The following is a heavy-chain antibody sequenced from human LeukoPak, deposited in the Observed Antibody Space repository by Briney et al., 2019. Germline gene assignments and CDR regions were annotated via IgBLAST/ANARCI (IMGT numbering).Heavy chain of an antibody. CDR2: ISSSGSAI. Sequence: GGSLRLSCAASGFTFSDYYMSWIRQAPGKGLEWISYISSSGSAIYYADSVKGRFTISRDNAKNSLYLQMNSLRAEDTAVYYCASPNHEGAAAEGYWGQGTLVTVSS. CDR1: GFTFSDYY. V-gene: IGHV3-11*01. CDR3: ASPNHEGAAAEGY. D-gene: IGHD6-13*01. J-gene: IGHJ4*02.